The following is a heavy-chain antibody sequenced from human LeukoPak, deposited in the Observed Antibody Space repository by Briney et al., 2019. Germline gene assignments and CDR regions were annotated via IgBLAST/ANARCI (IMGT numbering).Heavy chain of an antibody. J-gene: IGHJ4*02. V-gene: IGHV4-34*01. D-gene: IGHD2-2*01. CDR2: INHSGST. CDR1: GGSFSGYY. CDR3: ASCAVPAACDY. Sequence: PSETLSLTCAVYGGSFSGYYWSWIRQPPGKGLEWIGEINHSGSTNYNPSLKSRVTISVDTSKNQFSLKLSSVTAADTAVYYCASCAVPAACDYWGQGTLVTVSS.